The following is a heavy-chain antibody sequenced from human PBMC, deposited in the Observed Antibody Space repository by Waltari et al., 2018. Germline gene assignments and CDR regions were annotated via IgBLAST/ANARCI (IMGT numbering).Heavy chain of an antibody. CDR1: GFTFSRYS. CDR3: AKMYSGNYFDY. D-gene: IGHD1-26*01. CDR2: ISSSSSTI. J-gene: IGHJ4*02. Sequence: VHLVESGGGLVQPGGSLRLSCATSGFTFSRYSMNWVRQAPGKGLEWVSYISSSSSTIYYTASVKGRFTISRDDAKDSLYLQMNSLRAEDTVVYYCAKMYSGNYFDYWGQGTLVTVSS. V-gene: IGHV3-48*04.